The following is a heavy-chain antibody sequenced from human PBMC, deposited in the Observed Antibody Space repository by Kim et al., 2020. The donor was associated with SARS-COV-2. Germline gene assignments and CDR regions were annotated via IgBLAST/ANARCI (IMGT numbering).Heavy chain of an antibody. CDR2: IYSGGST. D-gene: IGHD1-26*01. V-gene: IGHV3-53*01. Sequence: GGSLRLSCAASGFTVSSNYMSWVRQAPGKGLEWVSVIYSGGSTYYADSVKGRFTISRDNSKNTLYLQMNSLRAEDTAVYYCARDKPEYSGSYYFDYWGQGTLVTVSS. CDR3: ARDKPEYSGSYYFDY. CDR1: GFTVSSNY. J-gene: IGHJ4*02.